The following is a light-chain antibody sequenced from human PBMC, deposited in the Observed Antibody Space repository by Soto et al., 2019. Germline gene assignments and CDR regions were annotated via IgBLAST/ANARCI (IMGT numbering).Light chain of an antibody. CDR2: EAS. J-gene: IGKJ5*01. Sequence: DIQLTQSPSFLCASVGERVSIACRAWQGISSYLAWYQQKPEKAPKLMIYEASTLQSAVSLRFSGSGSGTESAHTISGLLPEDFATYPRQQLNTLPFTFGQGTRLEI. CDR1: QGISSY. V-gene: IGKV1-9*01. CDR3: QQLNTLPFT.